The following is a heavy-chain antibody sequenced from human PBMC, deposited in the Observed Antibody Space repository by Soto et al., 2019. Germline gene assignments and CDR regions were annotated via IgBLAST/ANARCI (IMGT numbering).Heavy chain of an antibody. CDR3: ARGHYDSSGYYKGPGY. D-gene: IGHD3-22*01. Sequence: PSETLSLTCTVSGGSISSYYWSWIRQPPGKGLEWIGYIYYSGSTNYNPSLKSRVTISVDTSKNQFSLKLSSVTAADTAVYYCARGHYDSSGYYKGPGYWGQGTLVTVPQ. V-gene: IGHV4-59*01. J-gene: IGHJ4*02. CDR2: IYYSGST. CDR1: GGSISSYY.